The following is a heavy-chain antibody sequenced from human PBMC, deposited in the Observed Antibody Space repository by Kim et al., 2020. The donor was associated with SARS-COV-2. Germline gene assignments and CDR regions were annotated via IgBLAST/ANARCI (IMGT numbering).Heavy chain of an antibody. Sequence: GGSLRLSCAASGFTVSSNYMSWVRQAPGKGLEWVSAIYSGGSTYYADSVKGRFTISSDNYKNTSYLQMNSLRAEDTAAYYCARDLWLDLPTHAFDIWGQG. CDR3: ARDLWLDLPTHAFDI. V-gene: IGHV3-53*01. D-gene: IGHD6-19*01. CDR1: GFTVSSNY. CDR2: IYSGGST. J-gene: IGHJ3*02.